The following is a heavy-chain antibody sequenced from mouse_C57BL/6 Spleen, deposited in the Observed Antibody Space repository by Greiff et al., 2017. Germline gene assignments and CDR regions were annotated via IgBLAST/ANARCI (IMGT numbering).Heavy chain of an antibody. CDR2: IDPSDSET. CDR1: GYTFTSYW. J-gene: IGHJ2*01. Sequence: QVQLKQPGAELVRPGSSVKLSCKASGYTFTSYWMHWVKQRPIQGLEWIGNIDPSDSETHYNQKFKDKATLTVDKSSSTAYMQLSSLTSEDSAVYYCATFITTVGGYFDYWGQGTTLTVSS. D-gene: IGHD1-1*01. CDR3: ATFITTVGGYFDY. V-gene: IGHV1-52*01.